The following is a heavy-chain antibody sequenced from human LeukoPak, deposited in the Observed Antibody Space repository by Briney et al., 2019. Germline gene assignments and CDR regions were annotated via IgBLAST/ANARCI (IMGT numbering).Heavy chain of an antibody. CDR3: AGRLKELHYWRYFDY. J-gene: IGHJ4*02. D-gene: IGHD1-26*01. Sequence: PGGSLRLSCAASGFFFSDYYMCWIRHASGKGLEWVSYISSSGSTIYYGDSVNGRFTISRDNAKNSLYLQMNSLRAEDTAVYYCAGRLKELHYWRYFDYWGQGTLVTVSS. CDR1: GFFFSDYY. V-gene: IGHV3-11*04. CDR2: ISSSGSTI.